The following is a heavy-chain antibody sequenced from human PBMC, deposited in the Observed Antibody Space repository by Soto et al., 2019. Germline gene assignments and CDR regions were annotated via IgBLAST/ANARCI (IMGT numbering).Heavy chain of an antibody. V-gene: IGHV3-48*04. Sequence: RHSNIASGLNFRNHNIHRVRQETGKGLEWVSHISIGGTTIDYADSVKGRFTISRDNARHSLYGQMNSLRGDDTAVSLCKRAFSWGPPWGKGPLVTAS. CDR2: ISIGGTTI. CDR3: KRAFSWGPP. D-gene: IGHD2-15*01. J-gene: IGHJ5*02. CDR1: GLNFRNHN.